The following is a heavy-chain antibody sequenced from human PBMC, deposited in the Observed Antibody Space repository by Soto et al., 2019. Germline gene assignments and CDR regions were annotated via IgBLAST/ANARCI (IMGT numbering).Heavy chain of an antibody. V-gene: IGHV1-69*01. CDR1: GGTFSNYG. Sequence: QVEVVQSGAEVKKPGSSVKVSCKASGGTFSNYGIGWVRQAPGHGLEWMGGIIPIFGTANYAQKFQDRITITADESTTTAYLELRSLRSEDTAVYYCARSVSRGLTQFNWFDPWGQGTLVTVSS. CDR2: IIPIFGTA. CDR3: ARSVSRGLTQFNWFDP. J-gene: IGHJ5*02. D-gene: IGHD3-10*01.